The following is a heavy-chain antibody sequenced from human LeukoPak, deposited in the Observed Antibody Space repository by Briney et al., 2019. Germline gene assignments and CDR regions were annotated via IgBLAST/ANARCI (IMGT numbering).Heavy chain of an antibody. V-gene: IGHV3-72*01. J-gene: IGHJ4*02. CDR1: GFSFSDHE. CDR3: ASASAGLVEY. CDR2: IRNKAYSYTT. Sequence: GRSLRLSCAASGFSFSDHEMDWVRQAPGKGLEWLGRIRNKAYSYTTEYAASVKGRFTISRDDSKNSLYLQMNSLKTEDTAVYYCASASAGLVEYWGQGARVTVSS.